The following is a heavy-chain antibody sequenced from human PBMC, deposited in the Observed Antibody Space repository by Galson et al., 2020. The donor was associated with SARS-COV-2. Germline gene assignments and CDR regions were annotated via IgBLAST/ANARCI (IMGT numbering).Heavy chain of an antibody. CDR2: IWYDGSNK. J-gene: IGHJ4*02. CDR3: ARDTLGLEARIFDY. CDR1: GFTFSSYG. D-gene: IGHD6-6*01. V-gene: IGHV3-33*01. Sequence: GESLKISCAASGFTFSSYGMHWVRQAPGKGLEWVAVIWYDGSNKYYADSVKGRFTISRDNSKNTLYLQMNSLRAEDTAVYYCARDTLGLEARIFDYWGQGTLVTVSS.